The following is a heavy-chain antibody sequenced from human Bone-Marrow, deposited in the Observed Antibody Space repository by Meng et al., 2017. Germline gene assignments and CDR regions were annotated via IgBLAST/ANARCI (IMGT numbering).Heavy chain of an antibody. CDR1: GGSFSGYY. CDR3: ARVMDYGDHYYYYGMDV. Sequence: TLSLTCAVYGGSFSGYYWSWIRQPPGKGLEWIGEINHSGSTNYNPSLKSRVTISVDTSKNQFSLKLSSVTAADTAVYYCARVMDYGDHYYYYGMDVWGQGTTVTVSS. D-gene: IGHD4-17*01. J-gene: IGHJ6*02. CDR2: INHSGST. V-gene: IGHV4-34*01.